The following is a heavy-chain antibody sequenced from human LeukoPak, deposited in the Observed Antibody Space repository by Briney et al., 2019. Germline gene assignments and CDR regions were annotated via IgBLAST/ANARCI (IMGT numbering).Heavy chain of an antibody. CDR2: IVVGSGHT. CDR1: GYTFTSYA. Sequence: ASVKVSCKASGYTFTSYAMNWVRQARGQRLEWMGWIVVGSGHTNYAQKFQQRVTITRDMSTSTAYMYLSSLTSEDTALYYCAATLTVTSGSTYYGLDVWGQGTTVTVSS. CDR3: AATLTVTSGSTYYGLDV. J-gene: IGHJ6*02. V-gene: IGHV1-58*02. D-gene: IGHD4-17*01.